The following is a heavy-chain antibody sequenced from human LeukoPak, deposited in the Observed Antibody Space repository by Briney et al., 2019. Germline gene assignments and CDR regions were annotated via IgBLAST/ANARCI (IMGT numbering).Heavy chain of an antibody. CDR2: INHSGST. D-gene: IGHD5-18*01. CDR1: GGSFSGYY. V-gene: IGHV4-34*01. Sequence: SETLSLTCAVYGGSFSGYYWSWIRQPPGKGLEWIGEINHSGSTNYNPSLKSRVTISVDTSRNQFSLKLSSVTAADTAVYYCARGLDTVDYWGQGTLVTVSS. CDR3: ARGLDTVDY. J-gene: IGHJ4*02.